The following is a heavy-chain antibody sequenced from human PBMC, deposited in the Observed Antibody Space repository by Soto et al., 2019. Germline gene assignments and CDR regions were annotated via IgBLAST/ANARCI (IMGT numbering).Heavy chain of an antibody. V-gene: IGHV3-48*01. J-gene: IGHJ4*02. Sequence: EVQLVESGGGLVQPGGSLRLSCAASGFTFSSYSMNWVRQAPGKGLEWVSYISSSSSTIYYADSVKGRFTISRDNAKNSLYLQMNSLRAEDTAVYYCVTVRPKTKQAGYCGQGTLVTVSS. CDR1: GFTFSSYS. CDR3: VTVRPKTKQAGY. CDR2: ISSSSSTI. D-gene: IGHD6-19*01.